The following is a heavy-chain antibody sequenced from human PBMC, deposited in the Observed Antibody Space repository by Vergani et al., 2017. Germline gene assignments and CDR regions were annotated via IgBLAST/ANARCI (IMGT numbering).Heavy chain of an antibody. CDR3: ARGRYYYLWSGYPYYDYYGMYV. J-gene: IGHJ6*02. V-gene: IGHV4-34*01. CDR1: GGYLSGYS. CDR2: INHSGRT. D-gene: IGHD3-3*01. Sequence: QVQLQQWGAGLLKPSETLSLTCAVYGGYLSGYSWSWIRQPHGKGLEWSGEINHSGRTNYNPSLKSRGTISVDTSKNQFSLKLSSVTAADTAVYYCARGRYYYLWSGYPYYDYYGMYVWGQGTTVTVSS.